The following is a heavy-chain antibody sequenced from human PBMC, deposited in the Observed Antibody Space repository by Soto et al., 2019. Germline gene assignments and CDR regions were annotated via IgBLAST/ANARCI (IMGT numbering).Heavy chain of an antibody. V-gene: IGHV1-69*13. D-gene: IGHD1-26*01. CDR1: GCTFSSYA. CDR2: IIPIFGTA. J-gene: IGHJ5*02. Sequence: GASVKVSCKASGCTFSSYAISWVRQAPGQGLEWMGGIIPIFGTANYAQKFQGRVTITADESTSTAYMELSSLRSEDMAVYYCARGESVGATQTWGQGTLVTVSS. CDR3: ARGESVGATQT.